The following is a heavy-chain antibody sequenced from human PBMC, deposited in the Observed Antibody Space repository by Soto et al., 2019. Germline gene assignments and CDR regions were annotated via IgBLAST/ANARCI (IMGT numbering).Heavy chain of an antibody. CDR3: ARDWEYDYGDDSRRARQLKDYFDY. Sequence: EVQLVESGGGLVQPGGSLRLSCAASGFAFSSYSMNWVRQAPGKGLEWVSYISSSSSTIYYADSVKGRFTISRDNAKNSLDQQMNSLRAEDTAVDDCARDWEYDYGDDSRRARQLKDYFDYWGQGTLVTVSS. V-gene: IGHV3-48*01. CDR2: ISSSSSTI. CDR1: GFAFSSYS. J-gene: IGHJ4*02. D-gene: IGHD4-17*01.